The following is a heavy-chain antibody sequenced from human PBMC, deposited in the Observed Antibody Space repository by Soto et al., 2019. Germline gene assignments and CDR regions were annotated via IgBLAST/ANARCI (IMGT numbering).Heavy chain of an antibody. CDR3: ARAPTPARKYYDFWSGYYNWFDP. CDR1: GYTFTSYD. V-gene: IGHV1-8*01. J-gene: IGHJ5*02. CDR2: MNPNSGNT. Sequence: ASVKVSCKASGYTFTSYDINWVRQATGQGLEWMGWMNPNSGNTGYAQKFQGRVTMTRNTSISTAYMELSSLRSEDTAVYYCARAPTPARKYYDFWSGYYNWFDPWGQGTLVTVSS. D-gene: IGHD3-3*01.